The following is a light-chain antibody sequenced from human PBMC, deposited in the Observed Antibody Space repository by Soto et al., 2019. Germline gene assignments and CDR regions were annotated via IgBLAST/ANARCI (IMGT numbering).Light chain of an antibody. Sequence: QSALTQPASVSGSPGQSITISCTGTSSDVGSYNLVSWYQQHPGKAPKLMIYEGSKRPSGVSNRFSGSKSGNTASLTISGLPAEDEADYYCCSYARSGTLFGAGTKLTVL. CDR1: SSDVGSYNL. J-gene: IGLJ2*01. CDR3: CSYARSGTL. V-gene: IGLV2-23*01. CDR2: EGS.